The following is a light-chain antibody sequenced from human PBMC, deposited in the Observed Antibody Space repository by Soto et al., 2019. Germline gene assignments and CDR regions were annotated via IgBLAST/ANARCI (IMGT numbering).Light chain of an antibody. Sequence: DIQMTQSPSTLSASVGDRVTITCRASQSISSWLAWYQQKPGKAPKLLIYDASSLESGVPLRFSGSGYGTEFTLTISSLQPDDFATYYCQQYSTYWTFGQGTKVDIK. CDR3: QQYSTYWT. V-gene: IGKV1-5*01. CDR2: DAS. CDR1: QSISSW. J-gene: IGKJ1*01.